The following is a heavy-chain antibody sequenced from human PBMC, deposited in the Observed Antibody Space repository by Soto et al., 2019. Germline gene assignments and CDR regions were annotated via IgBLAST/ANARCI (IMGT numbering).Heavy chain of an antibody. V-gene: IGHV3-73*01. Sequence: GGSLRLSCAASGFTFSGSAMHWVRQASGKGLEWVGRIRSKANSYATAYAASVKGRFTISRDDSKNTAYLQMNSLKTEDTAVYYCTRQKDRGSYSDAFVIWGQGTMVTVSS. D-gene: IGHD1-26*01. J-gene: IGHJ3*02. CDR1: GFTFSGSA. CDR3: TRQKDRGSYSDAFVI. CDR2: IRSKANSYAT.